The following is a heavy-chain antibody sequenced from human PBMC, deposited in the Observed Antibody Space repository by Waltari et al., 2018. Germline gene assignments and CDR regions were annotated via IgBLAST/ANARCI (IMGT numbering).Heavy chain of an antibody. CDR1: GGSFRGYY. CDR3: ARGYYDILTGYYRPQGYFDY. CDR2: INHSGST. D-gene: IGHD3-9*01. V-gene: IGHV4-34*01. J-gene: IGHJ4*02. Sequence: QVQLQQWGAGLLKPSETLSLTCAVYGGSFRGYYWSWIRQPPGKGLEWIGEINHSGSTNYNPSLKSRVTISVDTSKNQFSLKLSSVTAADTAVYYCARGYYDILTGYYRPQGYFDYWGQGTLVTVSS.